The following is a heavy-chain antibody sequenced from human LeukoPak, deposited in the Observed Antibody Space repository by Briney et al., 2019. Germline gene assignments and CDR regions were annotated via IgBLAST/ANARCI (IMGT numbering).Heavy chain of an antibody. V-gene: IGHV4-59*01. CDR3: VRENYSSGWYGIIDY. Sequence: SETLSLTCTVSGGSISNYYWSWIRQPPGQGLEWIGYIYYSGNTNYNPSLKSRVTISVDTSKNQFSLKLSSVTAADTAVYYCVRENYSSGWYGIIDYWGQGTLVTVSS. D-gene: IGHD6-19*01. CDR2: IYYSGNT. CDR1: GGSISNYY. J-gene: IGHJ4*02.